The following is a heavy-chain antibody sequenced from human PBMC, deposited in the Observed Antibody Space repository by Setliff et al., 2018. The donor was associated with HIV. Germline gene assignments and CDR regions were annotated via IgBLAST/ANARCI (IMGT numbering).Heavy chain of an antibody. V-gene: IGHV4-31*03. CDR1: GDSVTSGGFF. D-gene: IGHD3-10*01. J-gene: IGHJ3*02. Sequence: PSETLSLTCSVSGDSVTSGGFFWSWIRQRPEKGLEWIGHMFYSGTTYYSPSLKSRVRISRDTSENQFSLKLTSVTAADTAVYYCARAGSMVRGVIISAIDIWGQGTMVTVSS. CDR2: MFYSGTT. CDR3: ARAGSMVRGVIISAIDI.